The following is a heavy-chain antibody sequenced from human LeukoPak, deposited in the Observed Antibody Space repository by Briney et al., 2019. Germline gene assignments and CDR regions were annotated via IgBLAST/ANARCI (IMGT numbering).Heavy chain of an antibody. V-gene: IGHV4-34*01. CDR3: AGTVTTEARQPDY. J-gene: IGHJ4*02. D-gene: IGHD4-17*01. CDR1: GGSISSYY. Sequence: SETLSLTCTVSGGSISSYYWSWIRQPPGKGLEWIGEINHSGSTNYNPSLKSRVTISVDTSKNQFSLKLSSVTAADTAVYYCAGTVTTEARQPDYWGQGTLVTVSS. CDR2: INHSGST.